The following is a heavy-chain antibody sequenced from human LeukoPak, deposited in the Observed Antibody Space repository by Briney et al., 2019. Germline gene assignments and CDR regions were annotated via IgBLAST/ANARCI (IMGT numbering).Heavy chain of an antibody. CDR2: IYYSGST. Sequence: SETLSLTCTVSGYSISSGYYWGWIRQPPGKGLEWIGSIYYSGSTYYNPSLKSRVTISVDTSKNQFSLKLSSVTAADTAVYYCAKEKSAADYFDYWGQGTLVTVSS. J-gene: IGHJ4*02. V-gene: IGHV4-38-2*02. CDR1: GYSISSGYY. D-gene: IGHD6-13*01. CDR3: AKEKSAADYFDY.